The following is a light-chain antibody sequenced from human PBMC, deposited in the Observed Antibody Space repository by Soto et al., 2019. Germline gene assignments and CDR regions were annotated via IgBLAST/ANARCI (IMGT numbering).Light chain of an antibody. V-gene: IGKV1D-13*01. CDR1: QGISSA. CDR2: DAS. CDR3: QQFSNYPQ. Sequence: ASHLRQSPSSLSASVGDRVTITCRASQGISSALAWYQQKPGKAPKLLIYDASSLESGVPARFSGSGSGTDFTLTISSLQHEDFATYYCQQFSNYPQFGGRTKVYI. J-gene: IGKJ4*01.